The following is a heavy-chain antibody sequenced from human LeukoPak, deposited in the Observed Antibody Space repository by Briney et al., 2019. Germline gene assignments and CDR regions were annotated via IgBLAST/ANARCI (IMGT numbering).Heavy chain of an antibody. CDR3: AKTGWDSSSSAIWYYYYYMDV. D-gene: IGHD6-6*01. CDR1: GFTFSSYA. CDR2: ISGSGGST. Sequence: PGGSLRLSCAASGFTFSSYAMSWVRQAPGKGLEWVSAISGSGGSTYYADSVKGRFTISRDNSKNTLYLQMNSLRAEDTAVYYCAKTGWDSSSSAIWYYYYYMDVWGKGTTVTVSS. J-gene: IGHJ6*03. V-gene: IGHV3-23*01.